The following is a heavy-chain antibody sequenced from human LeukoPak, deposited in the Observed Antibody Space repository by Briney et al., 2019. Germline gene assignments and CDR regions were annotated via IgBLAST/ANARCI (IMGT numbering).Heavy chain of an antibody. J-gene: IGHJ5*02. CDR2: LYHSGST. D-gene: IGHD2-2*01. Sequence: SETLSLTCAVSGYSISSGYYWGWIRQPPGKGLEWIGSLYHSGSTYYNRSLKSRVTISVDTSKNQFSLKLSSVTAADTAVYYCARLLVIVVVPTDSWFDPWGQGTLVTVSS. V-gene: IGHV4-38-2*01. CDR1: GYSISSGYY. CDR3: ARLLVIVVVPTDSWFDP.